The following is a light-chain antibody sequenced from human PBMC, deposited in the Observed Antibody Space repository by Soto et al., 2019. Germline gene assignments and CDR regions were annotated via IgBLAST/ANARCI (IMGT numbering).Light chain of an antibody. J-gene: IGKJ5*01. Sequence: EIVLTQSPGTLYVSPGERVTLSCRASQSVDNSHVAWYQQRRGLAPRLLIYGASNRATGIPDRFSGSGSGTDFTLTINRLEPEDFAVYFCQQYGNSPPGTFGQGTRL. CDR2: GAS. V-gene: IGKV3-20*01. CDR1: QSVDNSH. CDR3: QQYGNSPPGT.